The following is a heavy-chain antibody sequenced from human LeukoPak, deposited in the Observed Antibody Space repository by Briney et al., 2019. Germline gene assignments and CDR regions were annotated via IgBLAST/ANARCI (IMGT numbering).Heavy chain of an antibody. CDR3: AADQDWSDFLDAFDI. D-gene: IGHD1-1*01. CDR2: IVVGSGNT. CDR1: GFTFTRSA. Sequence: KPGTSVKVSCKASGFTFTRSAVQWVRQARGQRLEWIGWIVVGSGNTNYAQKFQERVTIARDMSTSTAYMELSSLRSEDTAVYYCAADQDWSDFLDAFDIWGQGTMVTVSS. V-gene: IGHV1-58*01. J-gene: IGHJ3*02.